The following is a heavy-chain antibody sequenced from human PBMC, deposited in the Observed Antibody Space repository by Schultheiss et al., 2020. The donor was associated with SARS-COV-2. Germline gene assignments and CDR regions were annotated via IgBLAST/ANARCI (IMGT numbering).Heavy chain of an antibody. CDR1: GFTFSNAW. J-gene: IGHJ4*02. D-gene: IGHD1-26*01. V-gene: IGHV3-23*01. CDR3: ARGAVGATTGGDY. Sequence: GGSLRLSCAASGFTFSNAWMSWVRQAPGKGLEWVSAISGSGGSTYYADSVKGRFTISRDNSKNTLYLQMNSLRAEDTAVYYCARGAVGATTGGDYWGQGTLVTVSS. CDR2: ISGSGGST.